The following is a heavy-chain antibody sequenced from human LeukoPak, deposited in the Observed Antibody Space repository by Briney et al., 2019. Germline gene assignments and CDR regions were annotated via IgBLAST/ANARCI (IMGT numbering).Heavy chain of an antibody. V-gene: IGHV3-9*01. Sequence: GGSLRLSCAASGFTFDNYAMNWVRQVPGKGLEWISLISWNSGIIGYADSVKGRFTISRDNANNFLYLQMNSLRAEDTALYYYARAYKDRSLAGKKEFFQHWGQGTLVTVSS. CDR3: ARAYKDRSLAGKKEFFQH. J-gene: IGHJ1*01. D-gene: IGHD6-19*01. CDR1: GFTFDNYA. CDR2: ISWNSGII.